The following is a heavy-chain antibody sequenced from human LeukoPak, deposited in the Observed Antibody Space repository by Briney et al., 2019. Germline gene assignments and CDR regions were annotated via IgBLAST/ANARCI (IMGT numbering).Heavy chain of an antibody. CDR1: GFTFSSYS. CDR2: ISSSSSYI. J-gene: IGHJ4*02. Sequence: GSLRLSCAASGFTFSSYSMNWVRQAPGKGLEWVSSISSSSSYIYYADSVKGRFTISRDNAKNSLYLQMNSLRAEDTAVYYCARDGCTNGVCYKQPDYWGQGTLVTVSS. V-gene: IGHV3-21*01. CDR3: ARDGCTNGVCYKQPDY. D-gene: IGHD2-8*01.